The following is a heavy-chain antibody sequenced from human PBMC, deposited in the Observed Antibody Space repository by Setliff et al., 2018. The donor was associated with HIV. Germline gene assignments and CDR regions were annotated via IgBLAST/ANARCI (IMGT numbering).Heavy chain of an antibody. CDR1: GGTFSSYA. CDR3: ARSIPQYYYDSSGYPHAFDI. Sequence: SVKVSCKASGGTFSSYAISWVRQAPGQGFEWMGGIIPILGIANYAQKFQGRVTITADKSTSTAYMELSSLRSEDTAVYYCARSIPQYYYDSSGYPHAFDIWGQGTMVTISS. V-gene: IGHV1-69*10. CDR2: IIPILGIA. J-gene: IGHJ3*02. D-gene: IGHD3-22*01.